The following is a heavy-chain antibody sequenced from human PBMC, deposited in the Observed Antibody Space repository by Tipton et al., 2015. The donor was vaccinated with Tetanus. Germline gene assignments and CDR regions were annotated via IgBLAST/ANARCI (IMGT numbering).Heavy chain of an antibody. J-gene: IGHJ4*02. CDR3: ARANNEFPKKGPFDS. D-gene: IGHD1-1*01. Sequence: GLVKPSKTLSLTCSVSGGSISGSSYYWGWIRQPPGKGLEWIGSIYYSGSSYYNPTLKSRVTISQDTSKNQFSLRLTSVTAADTAVYYCARANNEFPKKGPFDSWGQGSLVIVSS. CDR2: IYYSGSS. CDR1: GGSISGSSYY. V-gene: IGHV4-39*07.